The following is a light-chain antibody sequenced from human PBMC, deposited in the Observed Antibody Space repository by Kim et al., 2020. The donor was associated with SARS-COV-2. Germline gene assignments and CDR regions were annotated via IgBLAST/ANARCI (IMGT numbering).Light chain of an antibody. J-gene: IGKJ1*01. CDR1: QDINNH. CDR3: QHYIAYPWT. CDR2: AAF. Sequence: ASVGDRVTIACRASQDINNHLVWFQQKPGKAPKSLIYAAFSLQSGVPSRFSGSTSETEFTLTISSLQPEDIATYYCQHYIAYPWTFGQGTKVDIK. V-gene: IGKV1-16*01.